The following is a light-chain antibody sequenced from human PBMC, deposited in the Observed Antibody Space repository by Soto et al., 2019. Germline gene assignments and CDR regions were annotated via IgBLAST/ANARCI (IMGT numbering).Light chain of an antibody. CDR3: QQYGGSPQT. J-gene: IGKJ1*01. CDR1: QSVSSY. V-gene: IGKV3-20*01. Sequence: EIVLTQSPGTLSLSPGERATLSCRASQSVSSYLAWYQRKPGQAPSLLIYGASSRATGIPDRFSGSGSGTDFTLTISRLEPEDFAVYYCQQYGGSPQTFGQGTKVEIK. CDR2: GAS.